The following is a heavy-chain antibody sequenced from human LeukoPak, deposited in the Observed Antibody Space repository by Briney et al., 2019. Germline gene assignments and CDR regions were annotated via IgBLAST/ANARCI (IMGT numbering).Heavy chain of an antibody. V-gene: IGHV4-59*01. CDR2: IYYTGST. J-gene: IGHJ3*02. Sequence: SETLSLTCIVSSGTISSYYCTWIRQPPGKGLEWIGYIYYTGSTNYSPSLKSRVTISVDTSKNQFSLNLSSVTAADTAVYYCAREVVTDAFDIWGQGTMVTVSS. CDR3: AREVVTDAFDI. D-gene: IGHD2-15*01. CDR1: SGTISSYY.